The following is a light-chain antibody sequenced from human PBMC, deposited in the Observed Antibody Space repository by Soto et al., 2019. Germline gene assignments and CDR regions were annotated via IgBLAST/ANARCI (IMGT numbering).Light chain of an antibody. V-gene: IGLV2-14*01. CDR3: SSYTSRSTLV. CDR2: EVS. J-gene: IGLJ1*01. Sequence: QSALTQPASVSGSPGQSITISCTGTSSDVGGYNYVSWYQQHPGKAPKLMIYEVSNRPSGVSNRFSGSKSGNTASLTISGLQAEDEADYSCSSYTSRSTLVFGTGTKVTVL. CDR1: SSDVGGYNY.